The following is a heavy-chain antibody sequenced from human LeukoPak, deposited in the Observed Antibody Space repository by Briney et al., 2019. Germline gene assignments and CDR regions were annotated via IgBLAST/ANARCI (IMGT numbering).Heavy chain of an antibody. CDR3: TRTLGLGELSLFDS. J-gene: IGHJ5*01. CDR2: IRSKAYGGTT. CDR1: GFIFGDYA. D-gene: IGHD3-16*02. V-gene: IGHV3-49*04. Sequence: GGSLRLSCTASGFIFGDYAMNWVRQAPGKGLKWVGFIRSKAYGGTTEYAASVKGRFTISRDDSKSIAYLQMNSLETEDTAVYYCTRTLGLGELSLFDSWGQGTLVSVSS.